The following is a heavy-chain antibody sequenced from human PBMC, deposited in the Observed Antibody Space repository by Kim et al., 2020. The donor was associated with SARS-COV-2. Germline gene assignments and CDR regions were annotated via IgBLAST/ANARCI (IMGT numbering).Heavy chain of an antibody. J-gene: IGHJ1*01. D-gene: IGHD2-8*01. Sequence: GGSLRLSCAASGFTFDDYAMHWVRQAPGKGLEWVSGITWNGGSIVYADSVKGRFTISRDNAKNSLYLQLNSLRAEDTALYYCAKGTKSRYCTNGVCSGEYFQHWGQGTLVTVSS. CDR2: ITWNGGSI. V-gene: IGHV3-9*01. CDR1: GFTFDDYA. CDR3: AKGTKSRYCTNGVCSGEYFQH.